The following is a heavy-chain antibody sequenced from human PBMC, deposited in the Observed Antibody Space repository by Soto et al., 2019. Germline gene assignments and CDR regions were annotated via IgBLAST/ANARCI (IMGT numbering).Heavy chain of an antibody. D-gene: IGHD3-9*01. Sequence: QVTLKESGPVLVKPTETLTLTCTVSGFSLSNARMGVSWIRQPPGKALEWLAHIFSNDEKSYSTSLKSRLSISKDTSKSQVVLTMTNMDPVETATYYCARILGPYDILTGYPSYYFDYWGQGTLVTVSS. CDR1: GFSLSNARMG. V-gene: IGHV2-26*01. CDR3: ARILGPYDILTGYPSYYFDY. J-gene: IGHJ4*02. CDR2: IFSNDEK.